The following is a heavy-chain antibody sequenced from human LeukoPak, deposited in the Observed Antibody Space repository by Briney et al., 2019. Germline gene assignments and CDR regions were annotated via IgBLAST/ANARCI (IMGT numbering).Heavy chain of an antibody. V-gene: IGHV3-7*01. CDR1: GFTLSSYS. J-gene: IGHJ3*01. CDR3: AREVGSPAVRSAFDL. CDR2: INQDGSQK. Sequence: GGSLKLSCAAPGFTLSSYSMNWVRKAPGKGLEWVATINQDGSQKHYVDSVTGRFTISRDNAKNSLYLQVNSLRDEDTAVYYCAREVGSPAVRSAFDLWGQGTMVTVSS. D-gene: IGHD2-15*01.